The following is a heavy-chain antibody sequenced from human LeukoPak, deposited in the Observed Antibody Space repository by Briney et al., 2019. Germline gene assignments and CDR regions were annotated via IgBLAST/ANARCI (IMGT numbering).Heavy chain of an antibody. V-gene: IGHV4-4*09. Sequence: SETLSLTCTVSGGSISSYYWSWIRQPPGKGLEWIGYIYTSGSTNYNPSLKSRVTISVDTSKNQSSLKLSSVTAADTAVYYCARSRGDWNDVQYWFDPWGQGTLVTVSS. CDR2: IYTSGST. D-gene: IGHD1-1*01. J-gene: IGHJ5*02. CDR3: ARSRGDWNDVQYWFDP. CDR1: GGSISSYY.